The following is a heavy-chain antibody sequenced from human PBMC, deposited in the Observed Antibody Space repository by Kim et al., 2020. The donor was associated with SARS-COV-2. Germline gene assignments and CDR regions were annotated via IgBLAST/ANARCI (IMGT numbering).Heavy chain of an antibody. D-gene: IGHD2-21*02. CDR3: ARTHEGDDV. CDR1: GFTFSTYW. J-gene: IGHJ4*02. V-gene: IGHV3-7*01. CDR2: INRGGTEK. Sequence: GGSLRLSCAASGFTFSTYWMPWVRQAPGKGLEWVANINRGGTEKYDVDSVKGRVTSSRDNAKNSLFLDGNSLRVEDTAVYYCARTHEGDDVWGQGTLVTVSS.